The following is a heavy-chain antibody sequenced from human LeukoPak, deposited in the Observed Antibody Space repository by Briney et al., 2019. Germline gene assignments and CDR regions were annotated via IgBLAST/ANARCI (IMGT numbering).Heavy chain of an antibody. CDR1: GFTFSDYY. J-gene: IGHJ4*02. V-gene: IGHV3-11*01. CDR2: ISSSGSTT. D-gene: IGHD2-2*01. CDR3: AKSPDIVVVPAAHDLDY. Sequence: GGSLRLSCAASGFTFSDYYMNWIRQAPGKGLEWVSYISSSGSTTYYADSVKGRFTISRDNSKNTLYLQMNSLRAEDTAVYYCAKSPDIVVVPAAHDLDYWGQGTLVTVSS.